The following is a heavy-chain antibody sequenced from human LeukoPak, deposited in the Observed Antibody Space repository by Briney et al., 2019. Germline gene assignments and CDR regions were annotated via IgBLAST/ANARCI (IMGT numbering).Heavy chain of an antibody. CDR3: AKGHPSYYDFWSGYYTGVLGYFQH. Sequence: PGGSLRLSCAASGFTFSSYGMHWVRQAPGKGLEWVAVISYDGSNKYYADSVKGRFTISRDNSKNTLYLQMNSLRAEDTAVYYCAKGHPSYYDFWSGYYTGVLGYFQHWGQGTLVTVSS. CDR1: GFTFSSYG. CDR2: ISYDGSNK. V-gene: IGHV3-30*18. J-gene: IGHJ1*01. D-gene: IGHD3-3*01.